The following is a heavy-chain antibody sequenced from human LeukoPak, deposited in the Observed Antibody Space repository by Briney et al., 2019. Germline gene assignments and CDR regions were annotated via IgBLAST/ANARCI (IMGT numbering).Heavy chain of an antibody. CDR1: GYTCTSYG. CDR3: ARVFYGYGDYRDY. V-gene: IGHV1-2*02. CDR2: INPNSGGT. Sequence: ASVKVSCKASGYTCTSYGISWVRQAPGQGLEWMGWINPNSGGTNYAQKFQGRVTMTRDTSISTAYMELSRLRSDDTAVYYCARVFYGYGDYRDYWGQGTLVTVSS. D-gene: IGHD4-17*01. J-gene: IGHJ4*02.